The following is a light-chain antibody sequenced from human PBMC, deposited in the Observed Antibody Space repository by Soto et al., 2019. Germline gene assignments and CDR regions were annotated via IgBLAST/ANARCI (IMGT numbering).Light chain of an antibody. J-gene: IGKJ5*01. CDR1: QSITRF. Sequence: IQLTQSPSSLSASVGDRVTITCRASQSITRFLNWYQQKPGKAPKLLIYAASSLQSGVPSRFSGSGSGTDFTLTISSLQPEDFATYYCQQNYSPPPITFGQGTRLENK. V-gene: IGKV1-39*01. CDR3: QQNYSPPPIT. CDR2: AAS.